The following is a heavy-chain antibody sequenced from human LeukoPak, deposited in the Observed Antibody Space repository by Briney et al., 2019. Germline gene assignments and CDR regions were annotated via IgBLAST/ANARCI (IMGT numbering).Heavy chain of an antibody. CDR1: GFTFSNYW. CDR2: IKQDGSEK. V-gene: IGHV3-7*01. J-gene: IGHJ4*02. D-gene: IGHD3-16*01. Sequence: GGSLRLSCAASGFTFSNYWMSWVRQAPGKGLEWVANIKQDGSEKYYVDSVKGRFTISRDNVKNTLYLQMDSLTAEDTAVYYCWVPATAGEADYWGQGTLVTVSS. CDR3: WVPATAGEADY.